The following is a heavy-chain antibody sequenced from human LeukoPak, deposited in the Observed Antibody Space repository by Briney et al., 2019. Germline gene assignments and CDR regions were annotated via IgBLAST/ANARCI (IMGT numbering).Heavy chain of an antibody. J-gene: IGHJ3*02. CDR2: IYYSGST. CDR1: GASITSGGFY. V-gene: IGHV4-31*03. CDR3: ARDLLYYDTSAYYPPGAFDI. Sequence: SQTLSLTCTVSGASITSGGFYWGWIRQHPEKGLEWIGYIYYSGSTYYNPSLKSRVTISVDTSKNQFSLKLSSVTAADTAVYYCARDLLYYDTSAYYPPGAFDIWGQGTMVTVSS. D-gene: IGHD3-22*01.